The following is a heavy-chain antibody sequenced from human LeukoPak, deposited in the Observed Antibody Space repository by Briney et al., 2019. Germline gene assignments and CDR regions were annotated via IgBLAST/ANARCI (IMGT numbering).Heavy chain of an antibody. J-gene: IGHJ5*02. D-gene: IGHD3-3*01. CDR2: IWYDGSNK. CDR1: GFTFSSYG. Sequence: PGRSLRLSCAASGFTFSSYGMHWVRQAPGKGLEWVAVIWYDGSNKYYADSVKGRFTISRDNSKNTLYLQMNSLRAEDTAVYYCARDRSPCDFWSGYYGCSWFDPWGQGTLVTVSS. V-gene: IGHV3-33*01. CDR3: ARDRSPCDFWSGYYGCSWFDP.